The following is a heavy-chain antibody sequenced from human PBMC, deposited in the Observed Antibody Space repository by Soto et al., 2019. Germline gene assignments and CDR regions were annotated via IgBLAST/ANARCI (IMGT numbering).Heavy chain of an antibody. J-gene: IGHJ4*02. CDR2: IYYSGST. Sequence: QVQLQESGPGLVKPSQTLSLTCTVSGGSISSGGYYWSWIRQHPGKGLEWIGYIYYSGSTYYNPSLKGRVTISVDTSKNQFSLKLSSVTAADTAVYYCARSYYDSSGYYYVGGYYFDYWGQGTLVTVSS. D-gene: IGHD3-22*01. V-gene: IGHV4-31*03. CDR3: ARSYYDSSGYYYVGGYYFDY. CDR1: GGSISSGGYY.